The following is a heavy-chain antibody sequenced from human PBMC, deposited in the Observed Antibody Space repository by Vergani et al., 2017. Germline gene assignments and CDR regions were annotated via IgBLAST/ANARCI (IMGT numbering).Heavy chain of an antibody. V-gene: IGHV3-48*03. J-gene: IGHJ4*02. CDR2: ISSSGSTI. CDR1: GFTFSSYE. D-gene: IGHD3-22*01. Sequence: EVQLVESGGGLVQPGGSLRLSCAASGFTFSSYEMNWVRQAPGKGLEWVSYISSSGSTIYYADSVKCRFTISRDNAKNSLYLQMNSLRAEDTAVYYCARERGYYYDSSGHFDYWGQGTLVTXSS. CDR3: ARERGYYYDSSGHFDY.